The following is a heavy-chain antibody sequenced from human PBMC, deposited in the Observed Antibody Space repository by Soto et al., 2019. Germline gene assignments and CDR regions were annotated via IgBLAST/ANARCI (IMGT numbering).Heavy chain of an antibody. CDR3: ARDYGDYGAGFDD. CDR2: IYYSGLT. CDR1: GGSISSYY. D-gene: IGHD4-17*01. Sequence: QVQLQESGPGLVKPSETLSLTCTVSGGSISSYYWSWIRQPPGKGLEWIGYIYYSGLTNYNPSIKRRVTISVDTSKNQFSLKLSSVTAADTAVYYCARDYGDYGAGFDDWGQGTLVTVSS. V-gene: IGHV4-59*08. J-gene: IGHJ4*02.